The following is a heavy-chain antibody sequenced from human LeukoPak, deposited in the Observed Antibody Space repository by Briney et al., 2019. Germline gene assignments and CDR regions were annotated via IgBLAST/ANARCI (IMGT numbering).Heavy chain of an antibody. D-gene: IGHD3-10*01. V-gene: IGHV4-39*01. CDR2: IFDSGST. CDR3: ARHRRDYYGSGRMYYFDY. J-gene: IGHJ4*02. Sequence: PSETLSLTCSVSGGSISSSNYYWGWIRQPPGKGLEWIGSIFDSGSTYYNPSLKSRVTISVDTSKNQFSLKLSSVTAADTAVYYCARHRRDYYGSGRMYYFDYWGQGTLVTVSS. CDR1: GGSISSSNYY.